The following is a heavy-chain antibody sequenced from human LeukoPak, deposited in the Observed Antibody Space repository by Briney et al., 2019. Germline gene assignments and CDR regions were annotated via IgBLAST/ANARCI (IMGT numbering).Heavy chain of an antibody. V-gene: IGHV3-21*01. CDR3: ARLRRNSDRSGYYYYYDY. J-gene: IGHJ4*02. Sequence: GGSLRLSCAASGYTFSSYSINWVRQGPGKGLEWVSSISVGSNCIYYADSVRGRFSISRDDARNSLYLQMDSLRGDDTAVYYCARLRRNSDRSGYYYYYDYWGQGTLVTVSS. D-gene: IGHD3-22*01. CDR2: ISVGSNCI. CDR1: GYTFSSYS.